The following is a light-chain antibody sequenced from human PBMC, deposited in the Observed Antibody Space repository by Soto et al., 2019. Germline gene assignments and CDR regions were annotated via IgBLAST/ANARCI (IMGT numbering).Light chain of an antibody. CDR1: SSDVGGHNS. V-gene: IGLV2-14*01. CDR2: DVS. J-gene: IGLJ1*01. CDR3: TSSTTGSLYV. Sequence: QSALTQPASVSGSPGQSITISCTGTSSDVGGHNSVSWYRQDPGKAPKLMIYDVSNRPSGVSDRFSGSKSGNTASLTISGLQIEDEADYFCTSSTTGSLYVFGTGTKVTVL.